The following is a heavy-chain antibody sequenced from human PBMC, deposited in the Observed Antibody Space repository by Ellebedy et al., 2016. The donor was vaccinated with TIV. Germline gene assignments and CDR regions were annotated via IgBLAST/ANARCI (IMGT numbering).Heavy chain of an antibody. J-gene: IGHJ6*03. D-gene: IGHD2-2*01. CDR1: GYTFTSYG. CDR3: ARAYCSSTSCYDTLPYYYYYYMDV. Sequence: ASVKVSXXASGYTFTSYGISWVRQAPGQGLEWMGWISAYNGNTNYAQKLQGRVTMTTDTSTSTAYMELRSLRSDDTAVYYCARAYCSSTSCYDTLPYYYYYYMDVWGKGTTVTVSS. CDR2: ISAYNGNT. V-gene: IGHV1-18*01.